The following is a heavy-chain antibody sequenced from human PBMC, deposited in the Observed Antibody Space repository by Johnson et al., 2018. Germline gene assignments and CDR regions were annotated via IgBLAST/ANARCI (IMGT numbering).Heavy chain of an antibody. CDR1: GFTFSSYA. J-gene: IGHJ6*03. D-gene: IGHD3-10*01. Sequence: QVQLVQSGGGVVQPGRSLRLSCAASGFTFSSYAMHWVRQAPGKGLEWVAVISYDGSNKYYADSVKGRFTISRGDSKNSLYLQMNSLRAEDTAVYYCGGGGSGGSNFYMDVWGKGTTVTGSS. V-gene: IGHV3-30-3*01. CDR3: GGGGSGGSNFYMDV. CDR2: ISYDGSNK.